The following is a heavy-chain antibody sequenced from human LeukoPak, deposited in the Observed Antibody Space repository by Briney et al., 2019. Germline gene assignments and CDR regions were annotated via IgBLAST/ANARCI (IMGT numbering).Heavy chain of an antibody. V-gene: IGHV3-21*06. D-gene: IGHD2-15*01. CDR3: ARDRPTGASRVFVVQ. CDR1: GFSFSTYA. CDR2: MSSGSRYI. J-gene: IGHJ4*02. Sequence: AGGSLRLSCTASGFSFSTYAMTWVRQAPGKGLEWISSMSSGSRYIYYADSVRGRFTISRDNTKNSLYLLMNNLRAEDTAIYYCARDRPTGASRVFVVQWGQGTPVTASS.